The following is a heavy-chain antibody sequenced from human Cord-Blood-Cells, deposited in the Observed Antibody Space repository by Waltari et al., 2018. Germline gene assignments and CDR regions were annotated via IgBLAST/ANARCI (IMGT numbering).Heavy chain of an antibody. CDR1: GFTFSGSA. D-gene: IGHD1-26*01. V-gene: IGHV3-73*01. J-gene: IGHJ4*02. CDR2: IRSKANSYAT. CDR3: TLQGGATDY. Sequence: SLKLSCAASGFTFSGSAMHWVRQASGKGLEWVGRIRSKANSYATAYAASVKGRFTISRDDSKNTAYLQMNSLKTEDTAVYYCTLQGGATDYWGQGTLVTVSS.